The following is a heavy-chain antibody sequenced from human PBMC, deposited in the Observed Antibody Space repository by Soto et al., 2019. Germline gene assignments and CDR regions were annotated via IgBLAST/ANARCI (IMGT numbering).Heavy chain of an antibody. Sequence: GGSLRLSCAASGFTFSSYAMSWVRQAPGKGLEWVSTISGVSTYYADSVKGRFTFSRDNSKNTVYLQMNSLRAEDTAVYYCAKYVPQVVVTTGAFDIWGQGTMVTVSS. CDR3: AKYVPQVVVTTGAFDI. CDR2: ISGVST. D-gene: IGHD3-22*01. CDR1: GFTFSSYA. J-gene: IGHJ3*02. V-gene: IGHV3-23*01.